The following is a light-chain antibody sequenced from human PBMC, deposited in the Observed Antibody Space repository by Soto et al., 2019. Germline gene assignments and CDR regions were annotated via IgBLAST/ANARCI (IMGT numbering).Light chain of an antibody. Sequence: EIVLTQSPGTLSLSPGERATLSCRASQSVSSDLAWYQQKFGQAPRLLIYSASLRATGIPDTFSGHGSGTDFTLTISRLEPEDFAVYYCHQYGSSPETFGQGTKLEIK. CDR2: SAS. CDR1: QSVSSD. V-gene: IGKV3-20*01. CDR3: HQYGSSPET. J-gene: IGKJ2*01.